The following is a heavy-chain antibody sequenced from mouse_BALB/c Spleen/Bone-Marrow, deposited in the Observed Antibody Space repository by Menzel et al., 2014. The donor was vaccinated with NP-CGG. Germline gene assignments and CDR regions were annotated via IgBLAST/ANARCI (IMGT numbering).Heavy chain of an antibody. CDR2: IGPYNGGT. CDR3: TREHGWYFDV. CDR1: GYSFTDYN. J-gene: IGHJ1*01. Sequence: VQLQQSGPELVKPGASVKVSCKASGYSFTDYNMYWVEQSHGKSLEWIGYIGPYNGGTTYNQKFKGKATLTADKSSSTAFMHLNSLTSEDSSVYYCTREHGWYFDVWGAGTTVTVSS. V-gene: IGHV1S135*01.